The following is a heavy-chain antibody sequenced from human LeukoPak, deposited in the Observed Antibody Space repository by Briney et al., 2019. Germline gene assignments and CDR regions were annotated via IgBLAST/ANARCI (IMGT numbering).Heavy chain of an antibody. CDR3: VTTKKLGTMNWFDY. D-gene: IGHD7-27*01. CDR2: INPNSGGT. CDR1: GYTFTGYY. V-gene: IGHV1-2*02. Sequence: ASVKVSCKASGYTFTGYYMHWVRQAPGQGLEWMGWINPNSGGTNCAQKFQGRVTMTRDTSISTAYMELSRLRSDDTAVYYCVTTKKLGTMNWFDYWGQGTLVTVSS. J-gene: IGHJ4*02.